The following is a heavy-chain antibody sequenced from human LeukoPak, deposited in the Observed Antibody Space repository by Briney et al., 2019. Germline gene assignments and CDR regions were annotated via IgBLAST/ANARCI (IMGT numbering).Heavy chain of an antibody. CDR3: ARNMTAITRLDVFDL. V-gene: IGHV4-39*02. D-gene: IGHD2-21*02. Sequence: SETLSLTCTVSGTSMINGHYWGWIRQSPGKGLEWIGSIYYSGSTFYNPSLKSRITISVDTSRNHFSLELRSVTAADTAIYYCARNMTAITRLDVFDLWGPGTMVTVSS. J-gene: IGHJ3*01. CDR2: IYYSGST. CDR1: GTSMINGHY.